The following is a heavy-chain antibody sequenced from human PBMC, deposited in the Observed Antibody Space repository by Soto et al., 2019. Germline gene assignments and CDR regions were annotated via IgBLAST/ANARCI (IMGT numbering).Heavy chain of an antibody. V-gene: IGHV1-69*01. D-gene: IGHD3-10*01. CDR2: IIPIFGTA. Sequence: QVQLVQSGAEVKKPGSSVKVSCKASGGTFSSYAISWVRQAPGQGLEWMGGIIPIFGTANYAQKLQGRVTITGDESTSTGYMELSSLRSEDTAVYYCASDITMVRGVMWYWGQGTLVTDSS. J-gene: IGHJ4*02. CDR3: ASDITMVRGVMWY. CDR1: GGTFSSYA.